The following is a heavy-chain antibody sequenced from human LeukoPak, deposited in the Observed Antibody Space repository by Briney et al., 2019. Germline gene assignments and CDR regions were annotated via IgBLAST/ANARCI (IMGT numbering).Heavy chain of an antibody. Sequence: GGSLRLSCAASGFTFDDYAMHWVRQAPGKGLAWVSGISWTSGSIGYAASVKGRFTISRDNAKNSLYLQMNSLRAEDTALYYCAKDTKAAAAGISGAFDIWGQGTMVTVSS. D-gene: IGHD6-13*01. CDR2: ISWTSGSI. J-gene: IGHJ3*02. CDR1: GFTFDDYA. V-gene: IGHV3-9*01. CDR3: AKDTKAAAAGISGAFDI.